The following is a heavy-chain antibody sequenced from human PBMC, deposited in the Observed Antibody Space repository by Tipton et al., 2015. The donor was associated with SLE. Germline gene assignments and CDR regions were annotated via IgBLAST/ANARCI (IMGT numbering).Heavy chain of an antibody. D-gene: IGHD2-15*01. V-gene: IGHV3-30-3*01. CDR1: GFTFSSYA. J-gene: IGHJ6*02. CDR3: ASASVRMDV. Sequence: SLRLSCAASGFTFSSYAMHWVRQAPGKGLEWVAVISYDGSNKYYADSVRGRFTISRDNSKNTLYLQMNSLRAEDTAVYYCASASVRMDVWGQGTTVTVSS. CDR2: ISYDGSNK.